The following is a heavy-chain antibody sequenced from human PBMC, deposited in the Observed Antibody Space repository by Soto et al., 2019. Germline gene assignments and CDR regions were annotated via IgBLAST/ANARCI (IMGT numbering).Heavy chain of an antibody. CDR2: ISAYNGNT. Sequence: QVQLVQSGAEVKKPGASVKVSCKASGYTFTSYGISWVRQAPGQGLEWMGWISAYNGNTNYAQKLQGRVTMTTDTATSTAYMELRSLGYDDPAVYYCARVRDSSSWRYYYYSYGMDVWGQGTTVTVSS. J-gene: IGHJ6*02. CDR3: ARVRDSSSWRYYYYSYGMDV. CDR1: GYTFTSYG. V-gene: IGHV1-18*01. D-gene: IGHD6-13*01.